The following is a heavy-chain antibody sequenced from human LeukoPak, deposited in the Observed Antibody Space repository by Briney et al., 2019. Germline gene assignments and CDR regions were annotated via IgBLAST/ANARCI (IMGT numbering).Heavy chain of an antibody. J-gene: IGHJ6*03. CDR3: ARLKWIQLWSLPYYYYYYMDV. V-gene: IGHV4-4*07. CDR1: GGSISSYY. D-gene: IGHD5-18*01. CDR2: IYTSGST. Sequence: SETLSLTCTVSGGSISSYYWSWIRQPAGKGLEWIGRIYTSGSTNYNPSLKSRVTISVDTSKDQFSLKLSSVTAAGTAVYYCARLKWIQLWSLPYYYYYYMDVWGKGTTVTISS.